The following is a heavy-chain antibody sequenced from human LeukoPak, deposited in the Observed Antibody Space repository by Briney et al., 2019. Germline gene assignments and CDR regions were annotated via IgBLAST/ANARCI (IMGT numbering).Heavy chain of an antibody. CDR1: GFTFSSFG. Sequence: GGSLRLSCAASGFTFSSFGMHWVRQAPAKGLEWVAFIRNDGSIKYYAASVQGRFTISRYNSKNTLYLQMNSLRPEDTAVYYCGEDWSNSWGSYFDYWGQGTLVTVSS. CDR3: GEDWSNSWGSYFDY. V-gene: IGHV3-30*02. J-gene: IGHJ4*02. D-gene: IGHD3-16*01. CDR2: IRNDGSIK.